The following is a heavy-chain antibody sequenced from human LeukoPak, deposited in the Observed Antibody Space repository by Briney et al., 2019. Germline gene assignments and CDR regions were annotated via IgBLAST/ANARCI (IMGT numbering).Heavy chain of an antibody. J-gene: IGHJ3*02. CDR2: IWYDGSNK. Sequence: GGSLRLSCAASGFTFSSYGMHWVRQAPGKGLEWVAVIWYDGSNKYYADSVKGRFTISRDNSKNTLYRQMNSLRAEDTAVYYCARDSIVLGGFDIWGQGTMVTVSS. V-gene: IGHV3-33*01. CDR3: ARDSIVLGGFDI. CDR1: GFTFSSYG. D-gene: IGHD6-6*01.